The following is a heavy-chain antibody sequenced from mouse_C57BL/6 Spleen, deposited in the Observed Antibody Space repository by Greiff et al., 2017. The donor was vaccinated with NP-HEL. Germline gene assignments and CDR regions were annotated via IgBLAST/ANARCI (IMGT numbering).Heavy chain of an antibody. D-gene: IGHD2-2*01. CDR3: ARLGGYDGRPYYFDY. Sequence: QVQLQQPGAELVKPGASVKLSCKASGYTFTSYWMHWVKQRPGQGLEWIGMIHPNSGSTNYNEKFKSKATLTVDKSSSTAYMQLSSLTSEDSAVYYCARLGGYDGRPYYFDYWGQGTTLTVSS. CDR1: GYTFTSYW. CDR2: IHPNSGST. J-gene: IGHJ2*01. V-gene: IGHV1-64*01.